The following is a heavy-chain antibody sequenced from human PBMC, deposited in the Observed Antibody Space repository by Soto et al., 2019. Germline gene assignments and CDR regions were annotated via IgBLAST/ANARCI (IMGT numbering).Heavy chain of an antibody. J-gene: IGHJ4*02. V-gene: IGHV1-18*01. D-gene: IGHD5-18*01. CDR3: AIGGIDVDTAMVTAFDY. Sequence: ASVKVSCKASGYTFTSYGISWVRQAPGQGLEWKGWISTYNGNTNYAQKLQGRVTMTTDTSTSTAYMELRSLRSDDTAVYYCAIGGIDVDTAMVTAFDYWGQGTLVTVSS. CDR2: ISTYNGNT. CDR1: GYTFTSYG.